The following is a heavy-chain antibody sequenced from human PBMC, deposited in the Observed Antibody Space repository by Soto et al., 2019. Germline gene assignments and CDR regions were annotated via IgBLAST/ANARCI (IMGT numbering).Heavy chain of an antibody. Sequence: GAPLRLFCAASGFTSSSYWMHWVRPAPGKGLVWVSRINSDGSSTSYADSVKGRFTISRDNAKNTLYLQMNSLRAEDTAVYYCASREEPAATHPYYYYGMDVWGQGTTVTVSS. D-gene: IGHD2-2*01. CDR1: GFTSSSYW. CDR3: ASREEPAATHPYYYYGMDV. V-gene: IGHV3-74*01. CDR2: INSDGSST. J-gene: IGHJ6*02.